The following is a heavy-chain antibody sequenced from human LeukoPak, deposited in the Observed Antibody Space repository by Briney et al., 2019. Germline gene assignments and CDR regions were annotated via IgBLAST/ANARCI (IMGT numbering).Heavy chain of an antibody. D-gene: IGHD5-18*01. CDR2: ISSNGGST. CDR3: ARGPSRPYGYSYVAPYFDY. CDR1: GFTFSSYA. J-gene: IGHJ4*02. Sequence: GGSLRLSCAASGFTFSSYAMHWVRQAPGKGLEYVSAISSNGGSTYYANSVKGRFTISRDNSKNTLYLQMGSLRAEDMAVYYCARGPSRPYGYSYVAPYFDYWGQGTLVTVSS. V-gene: IGHV3-64*01.